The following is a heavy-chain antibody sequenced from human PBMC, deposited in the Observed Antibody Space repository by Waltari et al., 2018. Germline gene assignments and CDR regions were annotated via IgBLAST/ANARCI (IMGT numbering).Heavy chain of an antibody. Sequence: EVQLVESGGGLVQPGGSLRLSCAASGFPFARSWMGWVRQAPGKRLEWVANLKEDGSEMYYVDSVKGRFTISRDNAKNSLYLQLNSLRAEDTAVYYCARSGTGLDVWGQGTTVTVSS. CDR1: GFPFARSW. D-gene: IGHD1-1*01. V-gene: IGHV3-7*01. CDR2: LKEDGSEM. J-gene: IGHJ6*02. CDR3: ARSGTGLDV.